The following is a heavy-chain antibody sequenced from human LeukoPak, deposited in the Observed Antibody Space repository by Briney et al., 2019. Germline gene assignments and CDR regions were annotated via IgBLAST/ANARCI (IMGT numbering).Heavy chain of an antibody. CDR3: ARDWSGGAAAVYY. CDR1: GYTFTGYY. D-gene: IGHD6-13*01. J-gene: IGHJ4*02. Sequence: GASVKVSCKASGYTFTGYYMDWVRQAPGQGLEWMGWINPNNGGTNYAQKFQGRVTMTRDTSINTAYMELSRLRSDDTAVYYCARDWSGGAAAVYYWGQGTLVTVSS. CDR2: INPNNGGT. V-gene: IGHV1-2*02.